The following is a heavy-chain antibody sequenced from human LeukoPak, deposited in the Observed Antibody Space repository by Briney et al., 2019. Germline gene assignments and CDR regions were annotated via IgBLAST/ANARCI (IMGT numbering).Heavy chain of an antibody. J-gene: IGHJ3*02. CDR3: ARGGRIVGATYAFDI. D-gene: IGHD1-26*01. CDR1: GFTFSSYS. Sequence: GGSLRLSCAASGFTFSSYSMNWVRRAPGKGLEWVSSISSSSSYIYYADSVKGRFTISRDNAKNSLYLQMNSLRAEDTAVYYCARGGRIVGATYAFDIWGQGTMVTVSS. V-gene: IGHV3-21*01. CDR2: ISSSSSYI.